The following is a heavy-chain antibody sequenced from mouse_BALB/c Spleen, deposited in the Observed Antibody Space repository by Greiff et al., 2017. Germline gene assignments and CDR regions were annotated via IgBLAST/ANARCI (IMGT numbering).Heavy chain of an antibody. CDR2: IDPFNGGT. CDR3: ARRYYGSSYYFDY. Sequence: VQLQQSGPELMKPGASVKISCKASGYSFTSYYMHWVKQSHGKSLEWIGYIDPFNGGTSYNQKFKGKATLTVDKSSSTAYMHLSSLTSEDSAVYYCARRYYGSSYYFDYWGQGTTLTVSS. J-gene: IGHJ2*01. D-gene: IGHD1-1*01. V-gene: IGHV1S135*01. CDR1: GYSFTSYY.